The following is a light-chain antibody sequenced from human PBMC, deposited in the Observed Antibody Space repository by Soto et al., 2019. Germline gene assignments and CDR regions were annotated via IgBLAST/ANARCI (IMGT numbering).Light chain of an antibody. CDR1: QIVRSSY. CDR3: QQYGSSPPMYT. V-gene: IGKV3-20*01. Sequence: EIVLTQSPGTLSLSPGERATLSCRASQIVRSSYLAWYQQKPGQAPRLLIYDASSSATGIPDRFSGSGSGTDFTLAISRLEPEDFAVYYCQQYGSSPPMYTFGQGTKLEIK. CDR2: DAS. J-gene: IGKJ2*01.